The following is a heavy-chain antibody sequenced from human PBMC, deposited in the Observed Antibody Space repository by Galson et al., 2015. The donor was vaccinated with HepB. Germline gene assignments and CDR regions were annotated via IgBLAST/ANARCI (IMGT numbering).Heavy chain of an antibody. CDR2: TSHGGNT. J-gene: IGHJ3*02. V-gene: IGHV4-34*01. D-gene: IGHD6-19*01. CDR3: ARHTAVSGTRGSDM. Sequence: ETLSLTCAVYGGSLSNHYWSWIRQSPGKGLEWIGETSHGGNTYFHPSLTGRADIFLDASKNQFSLNLHSVTAADTAIYFCARHTAVSGTRGSDMWGQGTLVTVSS. CDR1: GGSLSNHY.